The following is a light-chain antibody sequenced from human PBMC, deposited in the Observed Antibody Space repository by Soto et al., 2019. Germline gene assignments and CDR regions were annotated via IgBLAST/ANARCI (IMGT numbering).Light chain of an antibody. V-gene: IGKV3-20*01. CDR3: QQYGSSPYT. CDR2: GAA. Sequence: EIVLTQSPGILSLSPGERATLSCRASQSVSSSHLAWYQQKVGQAPRLLIFGAATRAAGIPDRFSGSGSGTDYTLTISRLEPEDFAVYYCQQYGSSPYTFGPGTKVDIK. J-gene: IGKJ3*01. CDR1: QSVSSSH.